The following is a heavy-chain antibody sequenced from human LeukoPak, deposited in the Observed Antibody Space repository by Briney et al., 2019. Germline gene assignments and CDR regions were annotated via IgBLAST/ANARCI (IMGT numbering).Heavy chain of an antibody. V-gene: IGHV4-59*01. CDR1: GGSFSGYY. CDR2: IYYSGST. Sequence: KPSETLSLTCAVYGGSFSGYYWSWIRQPPGKGLEWIGFIYYSGSTNYNPSLKSRVIISVDTSKNQFSLKLSSVTAEDTALYYCARGRYTAGWYPDYFDYWGQGALVTVSS. CDR3: ARGRYTAGWYPDYFDY. J-gene: IGHJ4*02. D-gene: IGHD6-19*01.